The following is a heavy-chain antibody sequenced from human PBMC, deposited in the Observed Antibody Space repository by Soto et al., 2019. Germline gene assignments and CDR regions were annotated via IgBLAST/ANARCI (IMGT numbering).Heavy chain of an antibody. CDR3: ARDCGYSYGLYYFDY. V-gene: IGHV4-34*01. CDR2: INHSGST. Sequence: SETLSLTCAVCGGSFSGYYWSWIRQPPGKGLEWIGEINHSGSTNYNPSLKSRVTISVDTSKNQFSLKLSSVTAADTAVYYCARDCGYSYGLYYFDYWGQGTLVTVSS. D-gene: IGHD5-18*01. J-gene: IGHJ4*02. CDR1: GGSFSGYY.